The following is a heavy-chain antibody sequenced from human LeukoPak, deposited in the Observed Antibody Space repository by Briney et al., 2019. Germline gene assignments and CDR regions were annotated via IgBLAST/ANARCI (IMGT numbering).Heavy chain of an antibody. CDR1: GLTFSRYW. Sequence: PGGSLRLSCAASGLTFSRYWMSWVRQAPGKGLEWVANIKEDGSEKHYVDSVKGRFTFSRDNAKNSLYLQMNSLRAEDTAVYYCARLRSGYYFDYWGQGTLVTVSS. CDR3: ARLRSGYYFDY. CDR2: IKEDGSEK. J-gene: IGHJ4*02. D-gene: IGHD3-3*01. V-gene: IGHV3-7*01.